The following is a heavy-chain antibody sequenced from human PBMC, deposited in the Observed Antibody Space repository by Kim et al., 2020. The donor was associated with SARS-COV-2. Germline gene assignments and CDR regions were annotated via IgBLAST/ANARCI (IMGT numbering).Heavy chain of an antibody. V-gene: IGHV1-69*13. D-gene: IGHD1-26*01. J-gene: IGHJ5*02. Sequence: SVKVSCKASGGTFSSYAISWVRQAPGQGLEWMGGIIPIFGTANYAQKFQGRVTITADESTSTAYMELSSLRSEDTAVYYCASQGVGATSWFDPWGQGTLVTVSS. CDR2: IIPIFGTA. CDR3: ASQGVGATSWFDP. CDR1: GGTFSSYA.